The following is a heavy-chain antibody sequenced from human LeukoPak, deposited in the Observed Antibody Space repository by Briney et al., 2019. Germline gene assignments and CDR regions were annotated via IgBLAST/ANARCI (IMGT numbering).Heavy chain of an antibody. CDR3: ARGPNYGDRVDYLDY. Sequence: PGGSLRLSCAASGFTFSSYAMHWVRQAPGKGLEWVAVISYDGSNKYYADSVKGRFTISRDDAKNSMYLQMNSLRVDDTAVYYCARGPNYGDRVDYLDYWAQGTLVTVSS. CDR1: GFTFSSYA. CDR2: ISYDGSNK. V-gene: IGHV3-30*07. D-gene: IGHD4-17*01. J-gene: IGHJ4*02.